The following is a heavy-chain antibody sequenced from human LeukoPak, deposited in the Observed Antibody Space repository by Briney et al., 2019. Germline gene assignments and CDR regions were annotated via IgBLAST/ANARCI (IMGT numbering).Heavy chain of an antibody. CDR3: TTGGSVIVAGTRAFDI. Sequence: GGSLRLSCAASGFTFSNTWMKWVRQAPGKGLEWVGRIKSDIDGGAIDYAVPVQGRFTISRDDSQATLYLQMNSLKTEDTAVYYCTTGGSVIVAGTRAFDIWGQGTMVTVSS. CDR1: GFTFSNTW. J-gene: IGHJ3*02. V-gene: IGHV3-15*07. CDR2: IKSDIDGGAI. D-gene: IGHD5-12*01.